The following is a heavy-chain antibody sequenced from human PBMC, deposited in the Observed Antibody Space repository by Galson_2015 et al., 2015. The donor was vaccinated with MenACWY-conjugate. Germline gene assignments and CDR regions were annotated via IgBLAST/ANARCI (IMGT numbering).Heavy chain of an antibody. V-gene: IGHV5-51*01. J-gene: IGHJ6*02. CDR2: ISPGDSNT. D-gene: IGHD1-26*01. CDR3: ARHPPGGRGMDV. Sequence: QSGAEVKKPGESLQISCKTTGYSFTTYWIAWVRQMPGKGLEWMGLISPGDSNTRYSPSFQGQVTISADKSINTAYLQWSSLRASDTAMYYCARHPPGGRGMDVWGRGTTVTVSS. CDR1: GYSFTTYW.